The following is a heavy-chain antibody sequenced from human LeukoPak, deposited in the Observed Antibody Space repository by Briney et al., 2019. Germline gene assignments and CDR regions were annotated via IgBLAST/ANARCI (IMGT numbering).Heavy chain of an antibody. V-gene: IGHV3-23*01. D-gene: IGHD2-2*01. CDR1: GLILSRYW. Sequence: GGSLRLSCAGSGLILSRYWMSWVRQAPGKGLEWVSAISASGGTTYYADSVKGRFTISRDNSENTLFLQMNSLRAEDTAVYYCAKEPREYCSSTSCPNWFDSWGQGTLVTVSS. J-gene: IGHJ5*01. CDR2: ISASGGTT. CDR3: AKEPREYCSSTSCPNWFDS.